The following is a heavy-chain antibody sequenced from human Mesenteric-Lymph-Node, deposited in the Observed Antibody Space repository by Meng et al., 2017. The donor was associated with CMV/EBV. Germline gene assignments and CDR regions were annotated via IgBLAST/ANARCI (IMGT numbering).Heavy chain of an antibody. CDR2: ISWNSGSI. Sequence: SLKISCAASGFTFDDYAMHWVRQAPVKGLEWVSGISWNSGSIGYADSVKGRFTISRDNAKNSLYLQMNSLRAEDTALYYCAKDEAAAPYYFDYWGQGTLVTVSS. V-gene: IGHV3-9*01. CDR3: AKDEAAAPYYFDY. CDR1: GFTFDDYA. D-gene: IGHD6-13*01. J-gene: IGHJ4*02.